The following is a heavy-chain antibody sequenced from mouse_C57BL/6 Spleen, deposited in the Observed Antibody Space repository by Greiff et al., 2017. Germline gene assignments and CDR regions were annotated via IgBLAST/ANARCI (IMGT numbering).Heavy chain of an antibody. CDR2: IWSDGST. CDR1: GFSLTSYG. J-gene: IGHJ4*01. CDR3: ARHSLEYYYAMDY. Sequence: VQLKESGPGLVAPSQSLSITCTVSGFSLTSYGVHWVRQPPGKGLEWLVVIWSDGSTTYNSALKSRLSISKDNSKSQVFLKMNSLQTDDTAMYYCARHSLEYYYAMDYWGQGTSVTVSS. V-gene: IGHV2-6-1*01.